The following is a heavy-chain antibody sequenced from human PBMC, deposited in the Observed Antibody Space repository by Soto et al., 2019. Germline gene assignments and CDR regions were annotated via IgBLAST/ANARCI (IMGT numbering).Heavy chain of an antibody. Sequence: QVRLVESGGGVVQPARSLRLSCAASGFTFCNFAMHWVRQAPGQGLEWVALISYDGNNKYYADSVKGRFTISRDNSENTLFLQMNSLRAEDTAVYYCAKDKVVRGYCSSTSCYGWFDPWGQGTLVTVSS. CDR1: GFTFCNFA. V-gene: IGHV3-30*18. CDR2: ISYDGNNK. CDR3: AKDKVVRGYCSSTSCYGWFDP. J-gene: IGHJ5*02. D-gene: IGHD2-2*01.